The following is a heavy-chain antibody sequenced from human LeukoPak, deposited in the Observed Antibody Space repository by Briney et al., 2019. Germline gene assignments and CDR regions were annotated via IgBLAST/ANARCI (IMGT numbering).Heavy chain of an antibody. CDR2: IYYSGST. CDR1: GGSISSYY. CDR3: ARRIGGYDSSGYPFDY. D-gene: IGHD3-22*01. V-gene: IGHV4-59*08. Sequence: SETLSLTCTVSGGSISSYYWSWIRQPPGKGLEWIGYIYYSGSTNYNPSLKSRVTISVDTSKDQFSLKLSSVTAADTAVYYCARRIGGYDSSGYPFDYWGQGTLVTVSS. J-gene: IGHJ4*02.